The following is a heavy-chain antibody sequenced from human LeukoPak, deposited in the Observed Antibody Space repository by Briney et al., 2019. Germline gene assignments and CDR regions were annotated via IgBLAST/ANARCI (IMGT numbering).Heavy chain of an antibody. V-gene: IGHV3-23*01. Sequence: GGSLRLSCAVSGFTFNNYAMGWVRQAPGKGLEWVSGISGSGGRTHYADSVEGRFTISRDNSKNTLYLQMNSLRAEDTAVYYCAALRGGNGYYYVVKGGYFDYWGQGTLVTVSS. J-gene: IGHJ4*02. CDR1: GFTFNNYA. CDR2: ISGSGGRT. CDR3: AALRGGNGYYYVVKGGYFDY. D-gene: IGHD3-22*01.